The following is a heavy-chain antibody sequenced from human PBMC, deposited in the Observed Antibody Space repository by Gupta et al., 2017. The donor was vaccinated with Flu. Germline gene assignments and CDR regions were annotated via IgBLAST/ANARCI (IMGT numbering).Heavy chain of an antibody. D-gene: IGHD6-13*01. CDR3: ARESGTVFFTSRDYIAAAGFDY. J-gene: IGHJ4*02. Sequence: QVQLQQWGAGLLKPSETLSLTCAVYGGSFSGSYWIWIRQPPGKGLEWIGEINHSGSTNYNPSLKSRVTISVDTSKNQFSLKLSSVTAADTAVYYCARESGTVFFTSRDYIAAAGFDYWGQGTLVTVSS. V-gene: IGHV4-34*01. CDR2: INHSGST. CDR1: GGSFSGSY.